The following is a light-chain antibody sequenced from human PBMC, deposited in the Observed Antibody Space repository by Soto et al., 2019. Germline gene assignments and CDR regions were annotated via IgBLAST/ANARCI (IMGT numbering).Light chain of an antibody. CDR1: QSVSSY. Sequence: EIVLTQSPATLSVSPGDRATLSCRASQSVSSYLAWYQQKPGQAPRLLIYDASNRATGIPARFSGSGSGTDFTLTIGSLEPEDFAVYYCQQRSNWVTFGQGTRLEI. CDR2: DAS. J-gene: IGKJ5*01. V-gene: IGKV3-11*01. CDR3: QQRSNWVT.